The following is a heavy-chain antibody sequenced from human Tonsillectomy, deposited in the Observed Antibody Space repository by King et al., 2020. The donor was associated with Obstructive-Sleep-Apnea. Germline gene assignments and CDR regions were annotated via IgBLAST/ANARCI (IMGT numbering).Heavy chain of an antibody. V-gene: IGHV4-34*01. J-gene: IGHJ4*02. Sequence: VQLQQWGAGLLKPSETLSLTCAVYGGSFSGYYWSWIRQPPGKGLEWIGEINHSGSTNYNPSLKSRVTISVDTSKNQFSLKLSSVTAADTVVYYCARSDILTGYGYFDYWGQGTLVTVSS. CDR3: ARSDILTGYGYFDY. D-gene: IGHD3-9*01. CDR2: INHSGST. CDR1: GGSFSGYY.